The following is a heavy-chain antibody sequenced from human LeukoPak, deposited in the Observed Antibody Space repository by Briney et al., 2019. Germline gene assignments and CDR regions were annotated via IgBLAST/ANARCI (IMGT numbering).Heavy chain of an antibody. Sequence: GRSLRLSCAASGFTFSSYGMHWVRQAPGKGLEWVAIIWYDGSNKYYADSVRGRFTISRDDSKNTLYLQMNSLRVEDTAVYYCTTDDMIVVVDPLDYWGQGTLVTVSS. J-gene: IGHJ4*02. D-gene: IGHD3-22*01. CDR2: IWYDGSNK. CDR3: TTDDMIVVVDPLDY. V-gene: IGHV3-33*01. CDR1: GFTFSSYG.